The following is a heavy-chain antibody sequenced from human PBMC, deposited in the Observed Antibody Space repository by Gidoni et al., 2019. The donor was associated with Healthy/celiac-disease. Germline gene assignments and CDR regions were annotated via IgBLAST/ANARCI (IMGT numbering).Heavy chain of an antibody. J-gene: IGHJ4*02. CDR1: GFTFSSYA. V-gene: IGHV3-23*01. D-gene: IGHD6-19*01. CDR2: ISGSGGST. CDR3: AKFPMYSSGSLDY. Sequence: EVQLLESGGGLVQPGGSLRLSCAASGFTFSSYAMSWVRQAPGKGLECVSAISGSGGSTYYADSVKGRFTISRDNSKNTLYLQMNSLRAEDTAVYYCAKFPMYSSGSLDYWGQGTLVTVSS.